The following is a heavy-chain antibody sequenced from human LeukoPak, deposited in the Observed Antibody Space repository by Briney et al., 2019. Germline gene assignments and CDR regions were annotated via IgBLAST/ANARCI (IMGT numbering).Heavy chain of an antibody. J-gene: IGHJ4*02. CDR2: INHSGSA. V-gene: IGHV4-34*01. CDR3: VTYYFDSSGPKKNY. CDR1: GGSFSGYY. D-gene: IGHD3-22*01. Sequence: SETLSLTCAVYGGSFSGYYWSWIRQPPGKGLEWIGEINHSGSANYNPSLKSRVTISVDTSKKQFSLKLSSVTAADTAVYYCVTYYFDSSGPKKNYWGQGTLVTVSS.